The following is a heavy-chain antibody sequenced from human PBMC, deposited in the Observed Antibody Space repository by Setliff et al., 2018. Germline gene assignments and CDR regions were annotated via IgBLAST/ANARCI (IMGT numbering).Heavy chain of an antibody. CDR1: GGTFSGYA. V-gene: IGHV1-69*06. D-gene: IGHD1-1*01. J-gene: IGHJ6*02. CDR3: ARDSVTLAQLERRGGWHYYGMDV. Sequence: SVKVSCKASGGTFSGYAFSRVRQAPGQGPEWMGGITPIFETAHYAEKFRDRVTITADKSTTTVHMELTSLISEDTAVYFCARDSVTLAQLERRGGWHYYGMDVWGQGTTVTV. CDR2: ITPIFETA.